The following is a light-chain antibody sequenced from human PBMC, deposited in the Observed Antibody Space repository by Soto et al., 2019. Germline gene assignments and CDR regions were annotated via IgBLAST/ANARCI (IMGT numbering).Light chain of an antibody. V-gene: IGKV3-11*01. J-gene: IGKJ1*01. CDR2: DAS. CDR3: QQRSNWPRGT. Sequence: EIVMTQSPATLSVSPGERATHSCRASQSLRSNLAWYQQKPGQAPRLIMYDASTRATGIPARFSGSGSGTDFTLTISSLEPEDFAVYYCQQRSNWPRGTFGQGTKVDI. CDR1: QSLRSN.